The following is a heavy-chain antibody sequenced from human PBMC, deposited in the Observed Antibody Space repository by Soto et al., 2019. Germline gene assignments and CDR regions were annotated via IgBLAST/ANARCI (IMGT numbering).Heavy chain of an antibody. V-gene: IGHV4-34*01. D-gene: IGHD2-2*01. CDR3: ARGPDIVVVPGAEPGDWFDP. CDR2: INHSGST. Sequence: SETLSLTCAVYGGSFSGYYWSWIRQPPGKGLEWIGEINHSGSTNYNPSLKRRVTISVDTSKNQFSLKLSSVTAADTAVYYCARGPDIVVVPGAEPGDWFDPWGQGTLVTVSS. CDR1: GGSFSGYY. J-gene: IGHJ5*02.